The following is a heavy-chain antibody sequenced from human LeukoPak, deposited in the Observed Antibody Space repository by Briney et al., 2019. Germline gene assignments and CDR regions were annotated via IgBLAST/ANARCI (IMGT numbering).Heavy chain of an antibody. J-gene: IGHJ4*02. Sequence: PGGSLRLSCAASGFTFSSYAMHWVRQAPGKGLEYVSAISSNGGSTYYADSVKGRFTISRDNSKNTLYLQMNSLRAEDTAVYYCAKRDVSSYYYDSSGYRGIDYWGQGTLVTVSS. CDR2: ISSNGGST. D-gene: IGHD3-22*01. CDR1: GFTFSSYA. CDR3: AKRDVSSYYYDSSGYRGIDY. V-gene: IGHV3-64*04.